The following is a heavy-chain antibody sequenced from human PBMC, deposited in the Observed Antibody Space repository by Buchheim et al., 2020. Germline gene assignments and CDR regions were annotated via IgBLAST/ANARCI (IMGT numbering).Heavy chain of an antibody. CDR2: ISAYNGNT. Sequence: QVQLVQSGAEVKKPGSSVKVSCKASGGTFSSYAISWVRQAPGQGLEWMGWISAYNGNTNYAQKLQGRVTMTTDTSTSTAYMELRSLRSDDTAVYYCARAVAGELTSTSYYYYGMDVWGQGTT. D-gene: IGHD1-26*01. CDR1: GGTFSSYA. CDR3: ARAVAGELTSTSYYYYGMDV. V-gene: IGHV1-18*01. J-gene: IGHJ6*02.